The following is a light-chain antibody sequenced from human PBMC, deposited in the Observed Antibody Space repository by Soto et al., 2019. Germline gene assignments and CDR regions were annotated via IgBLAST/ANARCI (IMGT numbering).Light chain of an antibody. CDR3: QQYNSYS. Sequence: DIQMTQSPSSLSASVGDRVTITCRASQSISNYLNWYQQKPGKATKLLIYAASSLQSGVPSRFSGSGSGTEFTLTISSLQPDDLATYYCQQYNSYSFGGGTKVDI. V-gene: IGKV1-5*01. CDR1: QSISNY. CDR2: AAS. J-gene: IGKJ4*01.